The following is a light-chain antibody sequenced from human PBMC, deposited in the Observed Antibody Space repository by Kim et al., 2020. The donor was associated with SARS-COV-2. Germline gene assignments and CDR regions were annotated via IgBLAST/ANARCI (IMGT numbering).Light chain of an antibody. Sequence: VTISGTGSSSNIGAGKDVHWYQQLPGTAPKLLIYGNSNRPSGVPDRFSGSKSGTSASLAITGLQAEDEADYYCQSYDSGLSGHVVFGGGTQLTVL. V-gene: IGLV1-40*01. CDR2: GNS. CDR1: SSNIGAGKD. CDR3: QSYDSGLSGHVV. J-gene: IGLJ2*01.